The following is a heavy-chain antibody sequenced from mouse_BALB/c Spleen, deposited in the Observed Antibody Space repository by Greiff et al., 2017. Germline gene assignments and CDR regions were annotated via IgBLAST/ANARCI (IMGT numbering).Heavy chain of an antibody. CDR2: ISSGSSTI. CDR1: GFTFSSFG. D-gene: IGHD1-1*01. Sequence: EVMLVESGGGLVQPGGSRKLSCAASGFTFSSFGMHWVRQAPEKGLEWVAYISSGSSTIYYADTVKGRFTISRDNPKNTLFLQMTSLRSEDTAMYYCARGTYYYGSSGAYWGQGTLVTVSA. CDR3: ARGTYYYGSSGAY. V-gene: IGHV5-17*02. J-gene: IGHJ3*01.